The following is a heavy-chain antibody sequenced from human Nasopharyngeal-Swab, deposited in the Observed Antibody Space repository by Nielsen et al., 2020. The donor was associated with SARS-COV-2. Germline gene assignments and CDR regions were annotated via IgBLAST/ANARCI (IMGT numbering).Heavy chain of an antibody. J-gene: IGHJ6*03. CDR2: IDPSDSYT. D-gene: IGHD3-10*01. CDR3: ERREEGRGGKKKKTNYYYMDV. V-gene: IGHV5-10-1*01. CDR1: GYSFTSYW. Sequence: KVSCKGSGYSFTSYWISWVRQMPGKGLEWMGRIDPSDSYTNYSPSFQGHVTISADKSISTAYLQWSSLRASDTAMEEGERREEGRGGKKKKTNYYYMDVWGKKTTVTVSS.